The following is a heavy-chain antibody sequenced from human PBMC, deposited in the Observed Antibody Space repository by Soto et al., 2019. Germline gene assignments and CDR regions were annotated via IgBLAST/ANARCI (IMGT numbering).Heavy chain of an antibody. CDR2: IYWDDDK. D-gene: IGHD2-2*01. CDR1: GFSLSTSGVG. Sequence: SGPTLVNPTQTLTLTCTFSGFSLSTSGVGVGWIRQPPGKALEWLALIYWDDDKRYSPSLKSRLTITKDTSKNQVVLTMTNMDPVDTATYYCAHRLRIDDIVVVPAAFDFDYWGQGTLVTVSS. J-gene: IGHJ4*02. CDR3: AHRLRIDDIVVVPAAFDFDY. V-gene: IGHV2-5*02.